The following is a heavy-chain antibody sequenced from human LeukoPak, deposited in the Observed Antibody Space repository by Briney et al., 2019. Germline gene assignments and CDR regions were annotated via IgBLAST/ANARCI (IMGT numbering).Heavy chain of an antibody. D-gene: IGHD5-24*01. J-gene: IGHJ4*02. Sequence: ASVKVSCXASGYTFTGYYMHWARQAAGQGLQWMGIINPSGGSTSYAQKFQGRVTMTRDTSTSTVYMELSSLRSDDTAIYYCARSVKMPTIVHWGQGTLVTVSS. CDR2: INPSGGST. V-gene: IGHV1-46*03. CDR3: ARSVKMPTIVH. CDR1: GYTFTGYY.